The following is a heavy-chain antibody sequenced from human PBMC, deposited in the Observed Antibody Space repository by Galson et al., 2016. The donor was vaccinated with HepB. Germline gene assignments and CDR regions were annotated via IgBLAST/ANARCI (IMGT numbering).Heavy chain of an antibody. V-gene: IGHV1-2*06. Sequence: SVKVSCKASGSTSTAYHMHWVRQAPGQGLEWMGRFNPDTGDTDYAQKFEGRAIMTSDTSLNTVYMDVAGLTSDATAVYYCARDGVRTPTGLNYWGQGTLVTVSS. D-gene: IGHD4/OR15-4a*01. CDR3: ARDGVRTPTGLNY. CDR2: FNPDTGDT. J-gene: IGHJ4*02. CDR1: GSTSTAYH.